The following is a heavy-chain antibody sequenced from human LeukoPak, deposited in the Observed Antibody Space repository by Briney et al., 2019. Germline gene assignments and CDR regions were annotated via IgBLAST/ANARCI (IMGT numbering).Heavy chain of an antibody. Sequence: PSETLSLTCTVSGGSISSGSYYWSWIRQPAGTGLEWIGRIYTSGSTNYNPSLKSRVTISVDTSKNQFSLKLSSVTAADTAVYYCARSAVVVPAALAYFDYWGQGTLVTVSS. J-gene: IGHJ4*02. CDR2: IYTSGST. D-gene: IGHD2-2*01. CDR3: ARSAVVVPAALAYFDY. V-gene: IGHV4-61*02. CDR1: GGSISSGSYY.